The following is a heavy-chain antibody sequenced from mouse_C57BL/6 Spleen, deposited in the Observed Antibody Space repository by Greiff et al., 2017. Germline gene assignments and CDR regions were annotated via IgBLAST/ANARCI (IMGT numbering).Heavy chain of an antibody. Sequence: EVQLQESGGGLVKPGGSLKLSCAASGFTFSDYGMHWVRQAPEKGLEWVAYISSGSSTIYYADTVKGRFTISRDNAKNTLFLQMTSLRSEDTAMYDCARRDYYGSSNDWYFDVWGTGTTVTVSS. CDR3: ARRDYYGSSNDWYFDV. D-gene: IGHD1-1*01. CDR2: ISSGSSTI. J-gene: IGHJ1*03. V-gene: IGHV5-17*01. CDR1: GFTFSDYG.